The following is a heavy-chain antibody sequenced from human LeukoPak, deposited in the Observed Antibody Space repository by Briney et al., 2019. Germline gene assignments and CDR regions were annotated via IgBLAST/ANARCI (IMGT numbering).Heavy chain of an antibody. J-gene: IGHJ4*02. Sequence: SETLSLTCTVSGGSINSSSYYWGWIRQPPGKGLEWIGSIYFSGSTYYNPSLKSRVTISVDTSKNQFSLKLSSVTAADTAVYYCARTSGSYVSYWGQGTLVTVSS. CDR1: GGSINSSSYY. CDR3: ARTSGSYVSY. CDR2: IYFSGST. D-gene: IGHD1-26*01. V-gene: IGHV4-39*01.